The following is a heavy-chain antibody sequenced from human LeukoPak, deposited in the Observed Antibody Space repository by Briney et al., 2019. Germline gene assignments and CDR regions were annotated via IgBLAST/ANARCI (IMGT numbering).Heavy chain of an antibody. CDR1: GYTFTTYT. Sequence: ASVKVSCKASGYTFTTYTMHWVRQAPGQRLEWMGWINAGNGNTKYSQKFQGRVTMTRDTSTSTVYMELSSLRSEDTAVHYCARTGSYLDYWGQGTLVTVSS. J-gene: IGHJ4*02. CDR2: INAGNGNT. V-gene: IGHV1-3*01. CDR3: ARTGSYLDY. D-gene: IGHD1-14*01.